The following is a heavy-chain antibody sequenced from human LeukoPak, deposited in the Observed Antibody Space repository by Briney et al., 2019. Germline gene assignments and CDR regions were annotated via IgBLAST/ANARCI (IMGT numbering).Heavy chain of an antibody. CDR1: GGSIRSYY. CDR3: ARVGITGSLGV. Sequence: PSETLSLTCSVSGGSIRSYYWSWIRQPPGKTLEWIGYIYYTGKTNYNPSLKSRVTISVDTSKNQFSLKLSSVTAADTAVYYCARVGITGSLGVWGQGTLVTVSS. CDR2: IYYTGKT. J-gene: IGHJ4*02. V-gene: IGHV4-59*01. D-gene: IGHD1-20*01.